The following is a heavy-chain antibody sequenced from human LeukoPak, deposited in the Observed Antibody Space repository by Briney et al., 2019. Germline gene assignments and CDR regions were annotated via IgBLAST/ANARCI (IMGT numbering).Heavy chain of an antibody. CDR3: ARLGFYDYVWGSYRYPDY. CDR1: GFTFSSYW. CDR2: IKQDGSEK. Sequence: PGGSLRLSCAASGFTFSSYWMSWVRQAPGKGLEWVANIKQDGSEKYYVDSVKGRFTISRDNAKNSVYLQMNSLRAEDTAVYYCARLGFYDYVWGSYRYPDYWGQGTLVTVSS. V-gene: IGHV3-7*01. D-gene: IGHD3-16*02. J-gene: IGHJ4*02.